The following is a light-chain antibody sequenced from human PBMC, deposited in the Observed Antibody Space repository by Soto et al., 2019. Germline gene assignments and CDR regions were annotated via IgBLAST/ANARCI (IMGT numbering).Light chain of an antibody. V-gene: IGKV3-20*01. CDR1: QSVSNNY. CDR2: GSS. Sequence: EVVLTQSPGTLSLSPGERATLSCRASQSVSNNYFAWYQQKPGQAPRLLIFGSSDRATGTPDRFSGSWSGTDFTLTISRLEPEDFAVYYCQQYGSSPPYTFGQGTKLEIK. CDR3: QQYGSSPPYT. J-gene: IGKJ2*01.